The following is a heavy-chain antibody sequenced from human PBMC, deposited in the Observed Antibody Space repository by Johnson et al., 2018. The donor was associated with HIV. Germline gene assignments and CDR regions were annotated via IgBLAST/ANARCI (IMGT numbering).Heavy chain of an antibody. CDR1: EFTFSNYA. Sequence: VQLVESGGGLVQPGRSLRLSCAASEFTFSNYAMHWVRQAPGKGLEWVAVVPDDGDNKYYADSVKGRFTISRDNSKNTLYLQMNSLRAEDTAVYYCAKTNYNFWSGYAFDIWGQGTMVTVSS. CDR2: VPDDGDNK. D-gene: IGHD3-3*01. V-gene: IGHV3-30-3*02. CDR3: AKTNYNFWSGYAFDI. J-gene: IGHJ3*02.